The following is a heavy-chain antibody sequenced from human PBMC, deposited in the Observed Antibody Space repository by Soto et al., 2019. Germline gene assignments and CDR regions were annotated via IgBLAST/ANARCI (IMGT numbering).Heavy chain of an antibody. J-gene: IGHJ5*02. CDR2: IYYSGST. V-gene: IGHV4-59*12. CDR3: ATTNGAYSYNTDS. Sequence: XTLSLPCTVSGGSLSSYYWSWIRQPPGKGLEWIGYIYYSGSTNYNPSLKSRVTISVDTSKNQFSLKLTSVTAADTAVYYCATTNGAYSYNTDSWGQGTLGTVSS. CDR1: GGSLSSYY. D-gene: IGHD3-16*01.